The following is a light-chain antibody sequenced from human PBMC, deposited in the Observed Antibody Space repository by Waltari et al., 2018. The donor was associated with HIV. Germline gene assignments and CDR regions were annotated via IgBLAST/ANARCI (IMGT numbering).Light chain of an antibody. CDR2: WAS. J-gene: IGKJ5*01. Sequence: DIVMTQSPDSLAVSLGLRANINCHSRHSVLYTSNSNNYLAWYQQKPGQPPKLLIYWASTRESGVPDRFSGSGSGTEFTLTISSLQAEDVAVYYCQQYYSTPITFGQGTRLEIK. CDR3: QQYYSTPIT. CDR1: HSVLYTSNSNNY. V-gene: IGKV4-1*01.